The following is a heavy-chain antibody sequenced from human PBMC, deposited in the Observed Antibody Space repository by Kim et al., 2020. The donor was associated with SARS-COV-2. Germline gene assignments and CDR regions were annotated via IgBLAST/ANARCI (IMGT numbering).Heavy chain of an antibody. J-gene: IGHJ2*01. CDR1: RFTFSSSA. V-gene: IGHV3-23*01. CDR2: IFGSGHGT. Sequence: GGSLRLSCAASRFTFSSSAMTWVRQAPGKGLEWVSSIFGSGHGTYYADSVKGRFIISRDNSKNTLYLQMNKLRADDTAVYYCAKNVHVTSVTFLWYFDLWGRGT. D-gene: IGHD2-2*01. CDR3: AKNVHVTSVTFLWYFDL.